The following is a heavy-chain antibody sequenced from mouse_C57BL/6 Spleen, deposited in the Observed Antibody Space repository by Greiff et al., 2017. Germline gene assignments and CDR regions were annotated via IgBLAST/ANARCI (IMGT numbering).Heavy chain of an antibody. CDR2: IYPGSGNT. V-gene: IGHV1-76*01. CDR3: ARAEYDYAFDY. D-gene: IGHD2-4*01. CDR1: GYTFTDYY. Sequence: VMLVESGAELVRPGASVKLSCKASGYTFTDYYINWVKQRPGQGLEWIARIYPGSGNTYYNEKFKGKATLTAEKSSSTAYMQLSSLTSEDSAVYFCARAEYDYAFDYWGQGTTLTVSS. J-gene: IGHJ2*01.